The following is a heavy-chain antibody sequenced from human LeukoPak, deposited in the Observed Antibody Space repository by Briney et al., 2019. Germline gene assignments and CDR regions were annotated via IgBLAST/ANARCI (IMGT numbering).Heavy chain of an antibody. CDR3: ARRAAAGNWFDP. V-gene: IGHV1-8*01. CDR1: GYTFTSYD. J-gene: IGHJ5*02. D-gene: IGHD6-13*01. Sequence: GASVKVSCKASGYTFTSYDINWVRQATGQGLEWMGWMNPNSGNTGYAQKFQGGVTMTRNTSISTAYMELSSLRSEDTAAYYCARRAAAGNWFDPWGQGTLVTVSS. CDR2: MNPNSGNT.